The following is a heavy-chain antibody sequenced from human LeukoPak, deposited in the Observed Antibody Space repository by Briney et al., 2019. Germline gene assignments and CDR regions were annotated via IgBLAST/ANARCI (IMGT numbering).Heavy chain of an antibody. D-gene: IGHD4-23*01. J-gene: IGHJ4*02. Sequence: SETLSLTCTVSGGSINSYYWSWIRQPAGKGLEWIGRIYSSGSTNYNPSLKSRVSMSVDTSKNQFSLKLTSVTAADTAVYYCARGGKATVVTMWGQGILVAVSS. CDR1: GGSINSYY. CDR2: IYSSGST. V-gene: IGHV4-4*07. CDR3: ARGGKATVVTM.